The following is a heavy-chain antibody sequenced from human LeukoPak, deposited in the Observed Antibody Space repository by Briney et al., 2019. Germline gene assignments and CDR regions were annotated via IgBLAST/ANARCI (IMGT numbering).Heavy chain of an antibody. CDR3: ARMIEDYDMSTGDLYYYYMDV. V-gene: IGHV1-2*02. CDR1: GYTFTGYY. Sequence: ASVKVSCKASGYTFTGYYMHWVRQAPGQGLEWMGWINPNSGGTNYAQKFQGRVTMTRDTSISTAYMELSRLRSDDTAVYYCARMIEDYDMSTGDLYYYYMDVWGEGTTVTVSS. J-gene: IGHJ6*03. CDR2: INPNSGGT. D-gene: IGHD3-9*01.